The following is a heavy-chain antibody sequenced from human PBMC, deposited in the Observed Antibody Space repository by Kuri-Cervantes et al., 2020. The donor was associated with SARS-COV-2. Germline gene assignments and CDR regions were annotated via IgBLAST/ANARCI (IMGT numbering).Heavy chain of an antibody. V-gene: IGHV4-61*01. CDR3: ARATYSSSFYYYYMDV. Sequence: SETLSLTCAVSGYSISSGYYWGWIRQPPGKGLEWIGYIYYSGSTNYNPSLKSRVTISVDTSKNQFSLKLSSVTAADTAVYYCARATYSSSFYYYYMDVWGKGTTVTVSS. D-gene: IGHD6-6*01. CDR2: IYYSGST. CDR1: GYSISSGYY. J-gene: IGHJ6*03.